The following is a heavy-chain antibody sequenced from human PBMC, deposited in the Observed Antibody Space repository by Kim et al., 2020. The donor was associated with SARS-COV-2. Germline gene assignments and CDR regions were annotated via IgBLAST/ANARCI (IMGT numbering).Heavy chain of an antibody. D-gene: IGHD1-26*01. J-gene: IGHJ4*02. Sequence: GGSLRLSCVASGFTFSSYGMHWVRQAPGKGLEWVAVISYDGSNKYYADSVKGRFTISRDNSKNTLYLQMNSLRAEDTAVYYCAKSHSGSYWSDCDYWGQG. CDR1: GFTFSSYG. CDR2: ISYDGSNK. CDR3: AKSHSGSYWSDCDY. V-gene: IGHV3-30*18.